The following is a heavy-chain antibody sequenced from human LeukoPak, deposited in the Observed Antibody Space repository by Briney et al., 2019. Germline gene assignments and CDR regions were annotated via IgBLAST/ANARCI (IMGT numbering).Heavy chain of an antibody. V-gene: IGHV3-30*03. CDR1: GFTFSSYG. CDR2: ISYDGSNK. Sequence: GRSLRLSCAASGFTFSSYGMHWVRQAPGKGLEWVAVISYDGSNKYYADSVKGRFTISRDNSKNTLYLQMNSLRAEDTAVYYCAQSPRNYYYYGMDVWGQGTTATVSS. CDR3: AQSPRNYYYYGMDV. J-gene: IGHJ6*02.